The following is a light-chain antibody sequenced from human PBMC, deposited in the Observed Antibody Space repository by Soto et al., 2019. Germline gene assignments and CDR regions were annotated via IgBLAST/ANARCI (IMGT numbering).Light chain of an antibody. CDR1: PSVPNY. J-gene: IGKJ5*01. Sequence: EIALTQSPATLSLSPGERATLSCRASPSVPNYVAWYQQKPGQAPRFLIYGAFNRATGIPARFSGSGSGADFTLTISSLEPEDFAIYYCQQRNTWPPVTFGQGTRLEIK. CDR2: GAF. V-gene: IGKV3-11*01. CDR3: QQRNTWPPVT.